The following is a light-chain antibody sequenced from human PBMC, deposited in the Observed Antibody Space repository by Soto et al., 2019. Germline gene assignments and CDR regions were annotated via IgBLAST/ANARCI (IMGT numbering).Light chain of an antibody. CDR2: QAS. Sequence: DIQMAQSPSTLSASVGDTVTVTCRASQSIHSWLAWYQQKPGKAPKLLIYQASSLESEVPSRFSGSASGTEFTLTITSLQPDDRATYYCQQYDTYPRTFGQGTKVEI. CDR1: QSIHSW. V-gene: IGKV1-5*03. CDR3: QQYDTYPRT. J-gene: IGKJ1*01.